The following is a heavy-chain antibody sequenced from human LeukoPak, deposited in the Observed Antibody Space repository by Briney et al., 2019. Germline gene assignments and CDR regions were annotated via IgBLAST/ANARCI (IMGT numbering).Heavy chain of an antibody. CDR3: ARVGYYDRSGSYYFDY. J-gene: IGHJ4*02. Sequence: SETLPLTCTVSGGSTSSSSYYWGWIRQPPGKGLEWIGSVYYSGSTYYNPSLKSRVTISVDTSKNQFSLKLSSVTAADTAVYYCARVGYYDRSGSYYFDYWGRGTLVTVSS. CDR2: VYYSGST. CDR1: GGSTSSSSYY. D-gene: IGHD3-22*01. V-gene: IGHV4-39*07.